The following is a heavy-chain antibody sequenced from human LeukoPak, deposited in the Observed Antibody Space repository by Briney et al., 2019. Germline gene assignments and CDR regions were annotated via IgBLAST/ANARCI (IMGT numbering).Heavy chain of an antibody. CDR1: GFPFSSYA. V-gene: IGHV3-64*01. J-gene: IGHJ4*02. CDR3: ARDAHSSGYYYHDY. CDR2: ISSNGGST. D-gene: IGHD3-22*01. Sequence: GSLRLSCAASGFPFSSYAMHWVRPAPGKGLEYVSAISSNGGSTYYANSVKGRFTISRDNSKNTLYLQMRSLRAEDMAVYYCARDAHSSGYYYHDYWGQGTLVTVSS.